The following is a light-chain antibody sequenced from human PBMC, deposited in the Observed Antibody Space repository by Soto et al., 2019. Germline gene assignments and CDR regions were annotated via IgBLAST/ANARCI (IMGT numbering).Light chain of an antibody. CDR1: QTVHRN. Sequence: EVVMTQSPATLSVSPGERATLSCRASQTVHRNLAWYQQKPGQAPSLLISYASTRATGIPARSSGSGSGAEFTLTISSMQSEDSGVYYCQHYSNWPPTFGPGTKVEIK. CDR3: QHYSNWPPT. CDR2: YAS. V-gene: IGKV3-15*01. J-gene: IGKJ3*01.